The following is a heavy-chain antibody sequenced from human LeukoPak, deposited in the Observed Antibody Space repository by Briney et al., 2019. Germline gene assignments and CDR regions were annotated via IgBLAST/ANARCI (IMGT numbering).Heavy chain of an antibody. Sequence: SETLSLTCSVSGGSISSSNHFWGWIRQPPGKGLEHVGNIFYSGSTYYYPSFKSRVSISVHTSKNQFSLKLSTGTAADTAVYYCGRLGRDGQSLGIDYWSQGTLVTVSS. D-gene: IGHD5-24*01. CDR3: GRLGRDGQSLGIDY. CDR1: GGSISSSNHF. CDR2: IFYSGST. V-gene: IGHV4-39*01. J-gene: IGHJ4*02.